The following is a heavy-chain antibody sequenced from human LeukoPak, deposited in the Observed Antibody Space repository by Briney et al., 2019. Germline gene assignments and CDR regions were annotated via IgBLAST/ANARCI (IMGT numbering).Heavy chain of an antibody. J-gene: IGHJ4*02. Sequence: GASVKVSCKASGYPFPSYGTSWVRQAPGQGLEWMGWISAHNGNTNYAQRFEGRDTMQTNTPTCTAYRELRSLSPGDRPVYYCARDLWDDYWGQGTLVTVSS. V-gene: IGHV1-18*01. CDR1: GYPFPSYG. CDR2: ISAHNGNT. D-gene: IGHD3-16*01. CDR3: ARDLWDDY.